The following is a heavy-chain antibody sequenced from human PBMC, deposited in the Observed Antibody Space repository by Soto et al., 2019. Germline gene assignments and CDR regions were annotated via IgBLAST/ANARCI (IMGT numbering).Heavy chain of an antibody. CDR2: ISAYNGNT. CDR3: ARCRPYYDFWSGYYSYYYYYMDV. D-gene: IGHD3-3*01. J-gene: IGHJ6*03. V-gene: IGHV1-18*01. Sequence: ASVKVSCKASGYTFTSYGISWVRQAPGQGLEWMGWISAYNGNTNYAQKLQGRVTMTTDTSTSTAYMELRSLRSDDTAVYYCARCRPYYDFWSGYYSYYYYYMDVWGKGTMVTVSS. CDR1: GYTFTSYG.